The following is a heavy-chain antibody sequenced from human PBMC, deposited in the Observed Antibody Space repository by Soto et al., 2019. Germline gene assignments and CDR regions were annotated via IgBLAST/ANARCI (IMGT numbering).Heavy chain of an antibody. J-gene: IGHJ4*02. CDR1: GFTFSTHS. CDR3: ARDSPSPGISPIDY. CDR2: INTSGDII. Sequence: EVQLLESGGGLVKPGGSLRLSCAASGFTFSTHSMNWVRQAPGKGLEWVSCINTSGDIIYYADSVKGRFTISRDNAKNSLYLQMNSLRAEDTAVYFCARDSPSPGISPIDYWGQGTVVAVSS. V-gene: IGHV3-21*01.